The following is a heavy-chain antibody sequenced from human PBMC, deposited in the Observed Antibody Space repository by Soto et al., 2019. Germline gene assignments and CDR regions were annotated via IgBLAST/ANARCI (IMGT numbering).Heavy chain of an antibody. CDR2: IYHSGST. V-gene: IGHV4-31*01. J-gene: IGHJ4*02. Sequence: QVQLQESGPGLVKPSQTLSLTCTVSGGSISSVGYYWSWIRQRPGKGLEWIGYIYHSGSTYYNPSLKSPVTISVDTSKNQFSLKLSSVTAADTAVYYCASQLGAVLYWGQGTLVTVSS. CDR1: GGSISSVGYY. CDR3: ASQLGAVLY. D-gene: IGHD1-1*01.